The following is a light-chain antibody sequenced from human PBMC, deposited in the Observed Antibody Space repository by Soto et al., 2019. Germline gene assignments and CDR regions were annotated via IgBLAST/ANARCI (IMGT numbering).Light chain of an antibody. CDR1: SSDVGNYNY. Sequence: QSVLTQPRSVSGSPGQSVTISCTGTSSDVGNYNYVSWYQQHPGKAPKVMIYDVNKRPSGVPDRFSGSKSGNTASLTISGLQAEDEADYYCCSYAGRYALWVFGGGTKVTVL. CDR3: CSYAGRYALWV. CDR2: DVN. J-gene: IGLJ3*02. V-gene: IGLV2-11*01.